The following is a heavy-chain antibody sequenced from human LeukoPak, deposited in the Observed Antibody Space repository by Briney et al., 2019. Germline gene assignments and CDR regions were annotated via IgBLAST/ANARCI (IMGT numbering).Heavy chain of an antibody. CDR1: GFTFDDYT. V-gene: IGHV3-43*01. CDR2: INWDGGRI. Sequence: GGSLRLSCAVSGFTFDDYTMNWVRQAPGKGLEWVSLINWDGGRIYYADSVKGRFTISRDNSRNSLYLQMNSLRTEDTALYYCTKERSLGYGNVFDPWGQGTLVTVSS. J-gene: IGHJ5*02. CDR3: TKERSLGYGNVFDP. D-gene: IGHD5-18*01.